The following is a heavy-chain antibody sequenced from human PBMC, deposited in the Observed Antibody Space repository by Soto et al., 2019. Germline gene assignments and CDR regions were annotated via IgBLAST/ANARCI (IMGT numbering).Heavy chain of an antibody. Sequence: GGSLRLSCAASGFTFSSYWMSWVRQAPGKGLEWVANIKQDGSEKYYVDSVKGRFTISRDNAKNSLYPQMNSLRAEDTAVYYCVRDLAGVEDAFDIWGQGTMVTVSS. CDR3: VRDLAGVEDAFDI. CDR2: IKQDGSEK. V-gene: IGHV3-7*03. J-gene: IGHJ3*02. CDR1: GFTFSSYW. D-gene: IGHD6-19*01.